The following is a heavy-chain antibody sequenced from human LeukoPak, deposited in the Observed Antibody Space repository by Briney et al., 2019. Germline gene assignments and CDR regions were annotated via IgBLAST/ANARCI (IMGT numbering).Heavy chain of an antibody. CDR2: IYPGDSDT. V-gene: IGHV5-51*01. Sequence: GESLQISCKGSGYSFTSYWIGWVRQMPGKGLEWMGIIYPGDSDTRYSPSFQGQVTISVDKSISTAYLQWSSLKASDTAMYYCARFPLTATAGDAFDIWGQGTMVTVSS. CDR1: GYSFTSYW. CDR3: ARFPLTATAGDAFDI. D-gene: IGHD6-13*01. J-gene: IGHJ3*02.